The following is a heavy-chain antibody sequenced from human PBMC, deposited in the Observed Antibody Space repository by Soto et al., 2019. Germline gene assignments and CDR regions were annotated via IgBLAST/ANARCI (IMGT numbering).Heavy chain of an antibody. V-gene: IGHV4-31*03. CDR3: ARENGGHPDY. Sequence: QVQLQESGPGLVKPSQTLSLTCTVSGGSISSGGYYWSWIRQHPGKVLEWIGYIYYSGSTYYNPSLNSGVTITVDTSQNHFSLKLSSVTDADRAVYDCARENGGHPDYRGQGTLVPVSS. J-gene: IGHJ4*02. D-gene: IGHD2-15*01. CDR2: IYYSGST. CDR1: GGSISSGGYY.